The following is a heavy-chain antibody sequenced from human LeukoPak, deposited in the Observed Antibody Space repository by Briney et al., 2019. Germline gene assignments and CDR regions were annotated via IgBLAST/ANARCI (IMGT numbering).Heavy chain of an antibody. D-gene: IGHD6-13*01. CDR1: GFTFSSYA. V-gene: IGHV3-30-3*01. Sequence: PGGSLRLSCAASGFTFSSYAMHWVRQAPGKGLEWVVVISYDGNKKYYADSVKGRFTVSRDNSKNTLYLQMNSLRPEDTAVYYCARVEQKLVHGYFQHWGQGTMVTVSS. J-gene: IGHJ1*01. CDR2: ISYDGNKK. CDR3: ARVEQKLVHGYFQH.